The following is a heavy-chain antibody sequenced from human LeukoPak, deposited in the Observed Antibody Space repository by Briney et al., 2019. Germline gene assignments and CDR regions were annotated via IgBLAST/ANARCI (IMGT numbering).Heavy chain of an antibody. CDR3: ARGTWDVGFDSSGYCDY. CDR1: GGSISSYY. V-gene: IGHV4-59*12. Sequence: PSETLSLTCTVSGGSISSYYWTWIRQPPGKGLDWIGYIYYTGSTNYNPSLKSRVTISVDRSKNQFSLKLSSVTAADTAVYYCARGTWDVGFDSSGYCDYWGQGTLVTVSS. J-gene: IGHJ4*02. D-gene: IGHD3-22*01. CDR2: IYYTGST.